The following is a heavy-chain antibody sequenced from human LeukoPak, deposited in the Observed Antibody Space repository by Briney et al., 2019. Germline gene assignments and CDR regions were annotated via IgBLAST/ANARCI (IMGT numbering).Heavy chain of an antibody. J-gene: IGHJ4*02. Sequence: ASVKVSCKASGYTFAGYHLLWMRQAPGQGLEWPGWINPDTGATRYGQKFQGRVTMTRDTSISTVYMELSRLRSDDTAVYYCARWYNSCWYDYWGQGTLVSVSS. CDR2: INPDTGAT. V-gene: IGHV1-2*02. CDR3: ARWYNSCWYDY. CDR1: GYTFAGYH. D-gene: IGHD6-13*01.